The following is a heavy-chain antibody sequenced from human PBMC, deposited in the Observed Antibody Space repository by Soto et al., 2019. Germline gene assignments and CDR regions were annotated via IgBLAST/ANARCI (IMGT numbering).Heavy chain of an antibody. D-gene: IGHD6-13*01. J-gene: IGHJ3*02. CDR1: GGSISSYY. CDR2: IYYSGST. Sequence: PSETLSLTCTVSGGSISSYYWSWIRQPPGKGLEWIGYIYYSGSTNYNPSLTSRVTISVDTSKNQFSLKLSSVTAADTAVYYCARAVGSSWYSAFDIWGQGTMVTVSS. V-gene: IGHV4-59*01. CDR3: ARAVGSSWYSAFDI.